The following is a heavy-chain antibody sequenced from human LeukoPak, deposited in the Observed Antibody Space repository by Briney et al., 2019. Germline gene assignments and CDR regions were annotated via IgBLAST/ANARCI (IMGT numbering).Heavy chain of an antibody. CDR3: ARGDRTSKHYDTRNSLDY. J-gene: IGHJ4*02. CDR2: ISYDGSNK. Sequence: GSLRLSCAASGFTFSSYAMHLVRQAPGKGLEGVAVISYDGSNKYYADSVKGRFTISRDNSKNTLYLQMNSLRAEDTAVYYCARGDRTSKHYDTRNSLDYWGQGTLVTVSS. D-gene: IGHD3-22*01. CDR1: GFTFSSYA. V-gene: IGHV3-30*04.